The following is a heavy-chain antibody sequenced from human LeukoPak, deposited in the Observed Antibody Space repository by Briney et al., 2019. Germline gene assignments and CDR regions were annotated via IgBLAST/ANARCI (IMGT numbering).Heavy chain of an antibody. CDR2: IKQDGSEK. CDR3: AREGYYDFWSGYHIDY. J-gene: IGHJ4*02. Sequence: GGSPRLSCAASGFTFSSYWMSWVRQAPGKGLEWVANIKQDGSEKYYVDSVKGRFTISRDNAKNSLYLQMNSLRAEDTAVYYCAREGYYDFWSGYHIDYWGQGTLVTVSS. CDR1: GFTFSSYW. D-gene: IGHD3-3*01. V-gene: IGHV3-7*03.